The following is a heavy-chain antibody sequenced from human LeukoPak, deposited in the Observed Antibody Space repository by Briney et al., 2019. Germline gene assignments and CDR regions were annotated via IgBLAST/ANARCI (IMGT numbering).Heavy chain of an antibody. CDR3: ARRHPSRGMDV. Sequence: SETLSLTCSVSGGSISNYYWSWIRQPPGKGLEWIGYVYNSGSTHYNPSLKSRVTISLDTSNNQFSLKLSSVTVADTAVYYCARRHPSRGMDVWGQGTTVTVFS. CDR2: VYNSGST. V-gene: IGHV4-59*08. J-gene: IGHJ6*02. CDR1: GGSISNYY.